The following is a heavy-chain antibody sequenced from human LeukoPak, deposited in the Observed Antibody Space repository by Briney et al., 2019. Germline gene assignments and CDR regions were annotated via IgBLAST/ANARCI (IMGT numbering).Heavy chain of an antibody. CDR3: AKGPSGDFWSGYYISGTNFDY. J-gene: IGHJ4*02. Sequence: PGGSLRLSCAASGFTFSSYAMSWVRQAPGKGLEWVSAISGSGGSTYYADSVKGRFTISRDNSKNTLYLQMNSLRAEDTAVYYCAKGPSGDFWSGYYISGTNFDYWGQGTLVTVSS. D-gene: IGHD3-3*01. CDR1: GFTFSSYA. V-gene: IGHV3-23*01. CDR2: ISGSGGST.